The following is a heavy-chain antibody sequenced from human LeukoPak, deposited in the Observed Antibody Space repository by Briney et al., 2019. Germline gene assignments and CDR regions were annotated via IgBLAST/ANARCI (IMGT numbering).Heavy chain of an antibody. CDR3: AAGYYYSSGSSYMDV. D-gene: IGHD3-10*01. Sequence: AASVKVSCKASRGTFSSYAISWVRQAPGQGLEWMGGIIPIFGTANYAQKFQERVTITRDMSTSTAYMEVSSLRAEDTAVYYCAAGYYYSSGSSYMDVWGKGTTVTISS. CDR1: RGTFSSYA. J-gene: IGHJ6*03. CDR2: IIPIFGTA. V-gene: IGHV1-69*05.